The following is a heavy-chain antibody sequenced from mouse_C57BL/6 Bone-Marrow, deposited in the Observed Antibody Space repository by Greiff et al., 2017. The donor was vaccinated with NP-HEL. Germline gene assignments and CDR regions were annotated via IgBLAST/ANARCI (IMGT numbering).Heavy chain of an antibody. V-gene: IGHV1-69*01. J-gene: IGHJ2*01. CDR3: ARGSMTHYYGSSY. CDR2: IDPSDSYT. CDR1: GYTFTSYW. Sequence: QVQLQQPGAELVMPGASVKLSCKASGYTFTSYWMHWVKQRPGQGLEWIGEIDPSDSYTNYNQKFKGKSTLTVDKSSSTAYMQLSSLTSEDSAVDYCARGSMTHYYGSSYWGQGTTLTVSS. D-gene: IGHD1-1*01.